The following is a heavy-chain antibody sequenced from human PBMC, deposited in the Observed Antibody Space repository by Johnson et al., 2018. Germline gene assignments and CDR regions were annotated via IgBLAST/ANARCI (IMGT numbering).Heavy chain of an antibody. V-gene: IGHV3-30*18. J-gene: IGHJ1*01. Sequence: QVQLVESGGGVVQPGRSLRLSCAASGFTFSSYGMHWVRQAPGKGLEWVAVISYDGSNKYYADSVKGRFTIPRDNSKNTLYLQMNSLRAEDTAVYYCAKDKGSQGIVSRMYFQHWGQGTLVTVSS. D-gene: IGHD3-16*02. CDR2: ISYDGSNK. CDR1: GFTFSSYG. CDR3: AKDKGSQGIVSRMYFQH.